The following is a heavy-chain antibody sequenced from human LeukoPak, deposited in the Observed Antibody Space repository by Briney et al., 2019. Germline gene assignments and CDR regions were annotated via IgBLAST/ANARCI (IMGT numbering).Heavy chain of an antibody. J-gene: IGHJ5*02. V-gene: IGHV4-34*01. D-gene: IGHD3-10*01. CDR2: INHSGST. CDR3: ARHGRITMVRGVQGWFDP. Sequence: SETLSLTCAVYGGSFSGYYWSWIRQPPGKGLEWIGEINHSGSTNYNPSLKSRVTISVDTSKNQFSLKLSSVTAADTAVYYCARHGRITMVRGVQGWFDPWGQGTLVTVSS. CDR1: GGSFSGYY.